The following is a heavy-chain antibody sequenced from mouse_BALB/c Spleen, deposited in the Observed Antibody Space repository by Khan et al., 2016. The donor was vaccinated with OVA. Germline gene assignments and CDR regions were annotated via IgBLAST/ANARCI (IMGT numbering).Heavy chain of an antibody. CDR2: IYYSGTV. CDR1: GISITSGNYG. D-gene: IGHD1-1*01. J-gene: IGHJ1*01. V-gene: IGHV3-5*02. CDR3: ARDYGSLYWFFDV. Sequence: EVQLQESGPGLVKPSQTVSLTCTVTGISITSGNYGWSWIRQFPGNKLEWIGNIYYSGTVTYNPSLTSRTTITRDTSKNQFFLEMNSLTAEDTATYDCARDYGSLYWFFDVWGAGTTVTVAS.